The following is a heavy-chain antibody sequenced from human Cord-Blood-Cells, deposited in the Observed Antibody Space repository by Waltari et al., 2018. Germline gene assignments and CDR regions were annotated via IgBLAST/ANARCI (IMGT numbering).Heavy chain of an antibody. Sequence: EVQLVESGGGLVKPGGSLRLSCAASGLPFISYSRNWCRTATGKGLGWVSSITSISSYIYYADSVKGRFTISRDNANNALYLQMNSLRAEDTAVYYCARDPVTTVTYYFDYWGQGTLVTVSS. V-gene: IGHV3-21*01. CDR2: ITSISSYI. CDR1: GLPFISYS. J-gene: IGHJ4*02. D-gene: IGHD4-4*01. CDR3: ARDPVTTVTYYFDY.